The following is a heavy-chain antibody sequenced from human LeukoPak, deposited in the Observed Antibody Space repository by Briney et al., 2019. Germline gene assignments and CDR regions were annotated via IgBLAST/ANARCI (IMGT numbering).Heavy chain of an antibody. V-gene: IGHV1-18*01. J-gene: IGHJ4*02. CDR2: ISAYNGNT. CDR3: ARDLHVIDSSGYGDY. Sequence: GASVKVSCKASGYTFTSYGISWVRQAPGQGLEWMGWISAYNGNTNYAQKLQGRVTMTTDTSTSTAYMELRSLRSDDTAVYYCARDLHVIDSSGYGDYWGQGTLVTVSS. D-gene: IGHD3-22*01. CDR1: GYTFTSYG.